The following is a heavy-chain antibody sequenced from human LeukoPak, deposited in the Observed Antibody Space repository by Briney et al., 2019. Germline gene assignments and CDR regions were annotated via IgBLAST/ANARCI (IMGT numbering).Heavy chain of an antibody. CDR1: GFSLSTSGMC. CDR3: ARILFLDYYYGMDV. J-gene: IGHJ6*04. V-gene: IGHV2-70*01. CDR2: IDWDDDK. Sequence: SSPALVKPTQTLTLTCTFSGFSLSTSGMCVSWIRQPPGKALEWLALIDWDDDKYYSTSLKTRLTISKDTSKNQVVLTMTNMDPVDTATYYCARILFLDYYYGMDVWGKGTTVTVSS. D-gene: IGHD2-21*01.